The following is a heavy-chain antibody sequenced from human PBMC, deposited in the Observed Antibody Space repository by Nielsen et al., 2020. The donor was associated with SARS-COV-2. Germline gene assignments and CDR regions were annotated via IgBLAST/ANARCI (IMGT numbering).Heavy chain of an antibody. V-gene: IGHV4-30-2*01. CDR2: IYHSGST. Sequence: SETLSLTCTVSGGSISSGGYSWSWIRQPPGKGLEWIGYIYHSGSTYYNPSLKSRVTISVDTSKNQFSLKLSSVTAADTAVYYCASVDYGVDYWGQGTLVTVSS. D-gene: IGHD4-17*01. CDR3: ASVDYGVDY. J-gene: IGHJ4*02. CDR1: GGSISSGGYS.